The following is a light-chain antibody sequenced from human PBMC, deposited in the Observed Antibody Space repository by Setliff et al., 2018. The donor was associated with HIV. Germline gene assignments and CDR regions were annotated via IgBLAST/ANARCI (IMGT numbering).Light chain of an antibody. Sequence: QSVLTQPASVSGSPGQSITISCTGTNSDVGAYNYVSWYQQYSGEAPRLIIYDVTKRPSGVPDRFSGSKSGNTASLTISGLQADDEADYYCCSYTCTYTYVFATGTKGTVL. CDR1: NSDVGAYNY. CDR2: DVT. V-gene: IGLV2-14*03. CDR3: CSYTCTYTYV. J-gene: IGLJ1*01.